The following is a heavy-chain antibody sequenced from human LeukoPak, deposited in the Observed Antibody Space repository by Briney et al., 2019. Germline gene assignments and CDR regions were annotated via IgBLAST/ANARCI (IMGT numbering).Heavy chain of an antibody. CDR2: INPNSGGT. Sequence: GASVKLSCKSSGYTFTGYYMHWVRQAPGQGLEWMRWINPNSGGTNYAQKFKGRVTMTSDTSISTAYMELSRLRSDDTAVYYCARTAVVVAATSIAFDIWGQGTMVTVSS. CDR1: GYTFTGYY. V-gene: IGHV1-2*02. CDR3: ARTAVVVAATSIAFDI. D-gene: IGHD2-15*01. J-gene: IGHJ3*02.